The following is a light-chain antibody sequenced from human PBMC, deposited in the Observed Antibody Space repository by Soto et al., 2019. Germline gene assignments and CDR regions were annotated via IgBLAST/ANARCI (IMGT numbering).Light chain of an antibody. J-gene: IGKJ1*01. CDR2: DGS. V-gene: IGKV3-11*01. CDR1: QSVSTY. Sequence: EILLSQSPATLSPPPGERATLSCRARQSVSTYLNWFQQRPGQPPRLLIHDGSSRATGIPARFSGSWSGADFTLTISSLEPEDFAVYYCQQRSNWPPWTFGQGTKVDIK. CDR3: QQRSNWPPWT.